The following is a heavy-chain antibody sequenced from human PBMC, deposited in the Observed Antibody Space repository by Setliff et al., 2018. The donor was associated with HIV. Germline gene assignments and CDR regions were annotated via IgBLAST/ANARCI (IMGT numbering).Heavy chain of an antibody. CDR2: INSDGSST. V-gene: IGHV3-74*01. J-gene: IGHJ4*02. CDR1: GFTFNSYG. CDR3: ARGKIVVVPAAMRPFDY. D-gene: IGHD2-2*01. Sequence: GGSLRLSCAASGFTFNSYGMHWVRQAPGKGLVWVSRINSDGSSTSYAGSVKGRFTISRDNAKNTLYLQMNSLRAEDTAVYYCARGKIVVVPAAMRPFDYWGQGTLVTVSS.